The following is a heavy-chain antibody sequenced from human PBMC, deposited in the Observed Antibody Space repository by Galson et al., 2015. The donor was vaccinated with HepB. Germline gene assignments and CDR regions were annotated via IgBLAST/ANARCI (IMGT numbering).Heavy chain of an antibody. CDR3: ARYPPWQLVPTYFDY. CDR1: GFTFGDYA. D-gene: IGHD6-6*01. V-gene: IGHV3-23*01. J-gene: IGHJ4*02. CDR2: ISGSGGST. Sequence: SLRLSCAASGFTFGDYAMSWFRQAPGKGLEWVSAISGSGGSTYYADSVKGRFTISRDNSKNTLYLQMNSLRAEDTAVYYCARYPPWQLVPTYFDYWGQGTLVTVSS.